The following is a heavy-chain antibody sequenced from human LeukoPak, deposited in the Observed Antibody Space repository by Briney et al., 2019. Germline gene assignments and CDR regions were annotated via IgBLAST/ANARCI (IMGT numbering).Heavy chain of an antibody. CDR1: GFIFSNYA. V-gene: IGHV3-64D*06. Sequence: GGSLRLSCSASGFIFSNYAIHWVRQAPGEGLKYVSGISTKGGYTYYADSVKGRFTISRDNSKNTLYLQMTSLRAEDTAVYYCVKDGLWADWGQGTLVTVCS. D-gene: IGHD3/OR15-3a*01. CDR3: VKDGLWAD. J-gene: IGHJ4*02. CDR2: ISTKGGYT.